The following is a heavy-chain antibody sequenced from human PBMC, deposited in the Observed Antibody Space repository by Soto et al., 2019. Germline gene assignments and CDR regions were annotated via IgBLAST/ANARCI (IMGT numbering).Heavy chain of an antibody. D-gene: IGHD6-13*01. CDR1: GFTVSNNY. CDR2: IYSGGST. J-gene: IGHJ4*02. Sequence: EVQLVETGGGLIQPGGSLRLSCAASGFTVSNNYMSWVRQAPGRGLEWVSLIYSGGSTYYADSVKGRFTISRDNSKNTLYLQMNSLRAEDTAVYYCATYSSLDYWGQGTLVTVSS. V-gene: IGHV3-53*02. CDR3: ATYSSLDY.